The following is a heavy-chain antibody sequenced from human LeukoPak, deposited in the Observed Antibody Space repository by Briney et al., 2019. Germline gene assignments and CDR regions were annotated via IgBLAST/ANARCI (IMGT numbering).Heavy chain of an antibody. CDR2: IYYSRST. Sequence: SETLSLTCTVSGGSISSYYWSWIRQPPGKGLERIGYIYYSRSTYYNPSLKSRITISVDTSKNQFSLKLSFVTAVYTVVYYCERQVVDFDYWGQGTLVTVSS. CDR1: GGSISSYY. CDR3: ERQVVDFDY. J-gene: IGHJ4*02. D-gene: IGHD2-15*01. V-gene: IGHV4-59*08.